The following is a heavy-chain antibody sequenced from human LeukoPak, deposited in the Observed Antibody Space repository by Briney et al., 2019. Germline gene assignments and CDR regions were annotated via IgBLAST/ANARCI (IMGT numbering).Heavy chain of an antibody. CDR1: GFTFITYW. J-gene: IGHJ4*02. V-gene: IGHV3-74*01. CDR2: INSDGSTT. CDR3: ARAFGSGSQVINYFDF. D-gene: IGHD3-10*01. Sequence: PGGSLRLSCAASGFTFITYWMHWVRQAPGKGLVWVSSINSDGSTTTYADSEKGRFTISRDNAKNMVYLQMNSLRAEDTAVYYCARAFGSGSQVINYFDFWGQGTLVTVSS.